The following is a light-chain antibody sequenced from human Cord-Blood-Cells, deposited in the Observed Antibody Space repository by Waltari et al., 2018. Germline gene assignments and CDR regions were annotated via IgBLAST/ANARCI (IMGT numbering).Light chain of an antibody. CDR3: QQYGSSLLT. V-gene: IGKV3-20*01. CDR1: QSVSSSY. Sequence: EIVLTQSPVTLSLSPGERATISCRASQSVSSSYLTWYQQKPGQAPRLLIYGASSRATGIPDRFSGSGSGADFTLTISRLEPEDFAVYYCQQYGSSLLTFGGGTKVEIK. J-gene: IGKJ4*01. CDR2: GAS.